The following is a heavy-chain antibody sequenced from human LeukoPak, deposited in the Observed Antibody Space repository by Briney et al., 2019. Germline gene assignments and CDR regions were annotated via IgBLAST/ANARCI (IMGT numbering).Heavy chain of an antibody. CDR1: GGSFSGYY. D-gene: IGHD3-22*01. CDR3: ARGVYYYDSSGYWVFDY. Sequence: PSETLSLTCAVYGGSFSGYYWTWIRQPPGKGLEWIGEINHSGSTNYNPSLKSRVTISVDTSKNQFSLKLSSVTAADTAVYYCARGVYYYDSSGYWVFDYWGQGTLVTVSS. J-gene: IGHJ4*02. CDR2: INHSGST. V-gene: IGHV4-34*01.